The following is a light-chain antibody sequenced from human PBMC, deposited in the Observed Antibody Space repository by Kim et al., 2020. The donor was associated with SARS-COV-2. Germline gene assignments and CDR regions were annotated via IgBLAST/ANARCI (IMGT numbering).Light chain of an antibody. J-gene: IGKJ1*01. CDR2: GAS. CDR3: QQYAHSPLT. V-gene: IGKV3-20*01. CDR1: QSVSRSY. Sequence: SPGERATLSCRASQSVSRSYLAWYQQKPGQAPRLLIHGASNRATGIPDRFSGSESGTDFTLTISGLDPEEFAVYYCQQYAHSPLTFGQGTKVDIK.